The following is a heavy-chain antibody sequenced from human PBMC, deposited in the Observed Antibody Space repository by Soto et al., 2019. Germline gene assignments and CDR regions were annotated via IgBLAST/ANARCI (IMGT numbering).Heavy chain of an antibody. CDR3: ARKEIKAVGATFYYYGMDV. CDR1: GGTFSSYA. J-gene: IGHJ6*02. CDR2: IIPIFGTA. Sequence: GASVKVSCKASGGTFSSYAISWVRQAPGQGLEWMGGIIPIFGTANYAQKFQGRVTITADESTSTAYMELSSLRSEDTAVYYCARKEIKAVGATFYYYGMDVWGQGTTVTVSS. D-gene: IGHD1-26*01. V-gene: IGHV1-69*13.